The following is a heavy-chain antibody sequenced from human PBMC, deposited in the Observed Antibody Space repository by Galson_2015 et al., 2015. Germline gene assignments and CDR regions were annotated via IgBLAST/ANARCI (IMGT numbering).Heavy chain of an antibody. CDR1: GFTFSSCG. V-gene: IGHV3-30*18. CDR3: AKDNEGYCSDGHCYSYYYYGMDV. D-gene: IGHD2-15*01. CDR2: ISDEGSIK. Sequence: SLRLSCAASGFTFSSCGMHWVRQAPGKGLEWVALISDEGSIKEYADSVKGRFTISRDNSKNTLSLQMNSLRAEDTAIYYYAKDNEGYCSDGHCYSYYYYGMDVWGQGTTVTVSS. J-gene: IGHJ6*02.